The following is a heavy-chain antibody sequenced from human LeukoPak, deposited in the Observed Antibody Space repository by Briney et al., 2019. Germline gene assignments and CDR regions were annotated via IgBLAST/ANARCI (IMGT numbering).Heavy chain of an antibody. D-gene: IGHD1-26*01. CDR1: GYTFTSYG. Sequence: ASVKVSCKASGYTFTSYGISWVRQAPGQGLEWMGWTSAYNGHTNYAQKFQGRVTMTTDTSTSTAYMELRSLRSDDTAVYYCARWHFFRAKIYSGSYHDYWGQGTLVTVSS. CDR2: TSAYNGHT. J-gene: IGHJ4*02. V-gene: IGHV1-18*01. CDR3: ARWHFFRAKIYSGSYHDY.